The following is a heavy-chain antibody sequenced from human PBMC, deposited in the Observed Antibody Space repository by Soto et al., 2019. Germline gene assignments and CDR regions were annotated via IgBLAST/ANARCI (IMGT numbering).Heavy chain of an antibody. V-gene: IGHV5-51*01. Sequence: GESLKISCKGSGYSFTSYWIGWVRQMPGKGLEWMGIIYPGDSDTRYSPSFQGQVTISADKSISTSYLQWSSLKASDTAMYYCPRLACGGDCYSPGMDVWGQGTTVAVSS. CDR3: PRLACGGDCYSPGMDV. CDR2: IYPGDSDT. D-gene: IGHD2-21*02. J-gene: IGHJ6*02. CDR1: GYSFTSYW.